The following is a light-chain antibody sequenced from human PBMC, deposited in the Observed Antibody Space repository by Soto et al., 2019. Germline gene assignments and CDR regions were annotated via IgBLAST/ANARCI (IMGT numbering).Light chain of an antibody. CDR1: QGISSY. CDR3: QHLNCYPLT. Sequence: DIQLTQSPSFLSASVGDRVTITCRASQGISSYLAWYQQKPGKAPKLLLYTASTLQSGVPSRFSGSGSGPEFTLTISSLQPEDSETYYCQHLNCYPLTFGGGTTVESK. V-gene: IGKV1-9*01. J-gene: IGKJ4*01. CDR2: TAS.